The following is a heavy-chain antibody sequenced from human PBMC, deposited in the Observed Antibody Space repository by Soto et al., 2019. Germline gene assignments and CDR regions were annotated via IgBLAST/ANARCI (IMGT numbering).Heavy chain of an antibody. J-gene: IGHJ5*02. CDR1: GYTFTSYA. D-gene: IGHD6-19*01. CDR3: ARLGGSCWYIDWFDP. V-gene: IGHV1-3*01. CDR2: INAGNGNT. Sequence: QVQLVQSGAEVKKPGASVKVSCKASGYTFTSYAMHWVRQAPGQRLEWMGWINAGNGNTKYSQKFQGRVTITRDTSASTAYMELSSLRSEDTAVYYCARLGGSCWYIDWFDPWGQGTLVTVSS.